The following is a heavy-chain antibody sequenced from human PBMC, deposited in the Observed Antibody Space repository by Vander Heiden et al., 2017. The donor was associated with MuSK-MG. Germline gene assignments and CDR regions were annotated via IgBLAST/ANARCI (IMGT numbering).Heavy chain of an antibody. D-gene: IGHD5-12*01. CDR2: IIPIFGTA. CDR3: ARGHRGATITYYYYGMDV. Sequence: QVQLVQSGAEVKKPGSSVKVSCKASGGTFSSYAISWVRQAPGQGLEWMGGIIPIFGTANYAQKFQGRVTITADESTSTAYMELSSLRSEDTAVYYCARGHRGATITYYYYGMDVWGQGTTVTVSS. CDR1: GGTFSSYA. J-gene: IGHJ6*02. V-gene: IGHV1-69*01.